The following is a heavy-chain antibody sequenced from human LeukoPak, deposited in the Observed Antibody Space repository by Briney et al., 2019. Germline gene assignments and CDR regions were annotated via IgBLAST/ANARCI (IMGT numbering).Heavy chain of an antibody. CDR3: AKGLKTGVGPYMGYHYYMDV. D-gene: IGHD3-16*01. J-gene: IGHJ6*03. Sequence: PGGSLRLSCAASRFTFDNFAMSWVRQAPGKGLKWVATVNDNGAATFYADSVKGRFTISRDNSYNTVSLQMNGLRDDDTGVYYCAKGLKTGVGPYMGYHYYMDVWGKGATVTVSS. V-gene: IGHV3-23*01. CDR1: RFTFDNFA. CDR2: VNDNGAAT.